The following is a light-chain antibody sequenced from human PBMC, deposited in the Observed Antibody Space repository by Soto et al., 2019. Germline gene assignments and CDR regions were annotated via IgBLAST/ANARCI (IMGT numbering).Light chain of an antibody. CDR2: GAS. CDR3: QQYGNSPLT. Sequence: EIVLTQSPGTLSLSPGERATLSCRASQSVRSTYLAWYQQKPGQAPRLLIYGASSRATGIPDRFSGSGCGTDFTLTISRLEPEDVAVYYCQQYGNSPLTFGGGTKVEIK. CDR1: QSVRSTY. J-gene: IGKJ4*01. V-gene: IGKV3-20*01.